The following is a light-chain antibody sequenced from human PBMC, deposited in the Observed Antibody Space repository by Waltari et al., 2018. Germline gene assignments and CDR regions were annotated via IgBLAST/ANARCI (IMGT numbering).Light chain of an antibody. CDR2: KAV. J-gene: IGKJ2*01. CDR3: QHYIRYPVT. V-gene: IGKV1-5*03. Sequence: IQMTQPPSTLSASVGARVTITCRASQTIGSWLAWYQQKPGKDPKLLVYKAVNLESGVPSRFSGGESGIEFSLTISSLQPDDFATYYCQHYIRYPVTFGQGTKLELK. CDR1: QTIGSW.